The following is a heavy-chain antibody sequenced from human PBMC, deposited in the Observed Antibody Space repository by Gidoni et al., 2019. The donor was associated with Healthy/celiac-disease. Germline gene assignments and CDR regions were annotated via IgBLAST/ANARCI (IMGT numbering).Heavy chain of an antibody. V-gene: IGHV3-48*04. D-gene: IGHD6-13*01. CDR1: GFTFSSYS. CDR2: ISSSSSTI. J-gene: IGHJ5*02. Sequence: EVQLVEHVGGLVLPGGSMSPSCAASGFTFSSYSMNWVRQAPGKWLAWVSYISSSSSTIYYADSVKGRFTISRDNAKNSLYLQMNSLRAEDTAVYYCASTYSRFDPGGQGTLVTVSS. CDR3: ASTYSRFDP.